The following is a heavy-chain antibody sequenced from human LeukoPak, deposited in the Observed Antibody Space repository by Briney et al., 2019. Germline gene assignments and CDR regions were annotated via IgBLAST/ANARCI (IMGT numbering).Heavy chain of an antibody. Sequence: SETLSVTCTGSGDSISSYYWSWIRQPAGKGLEWIGRIYTSGSTNYNPSLKSRVTMSVDTSKNQFSLKLSSVTAADTAVYYCARDAQRGCFPSSGYYFDYWGQGTLVTVSS. CDR2: IYTSGST. D-gene: IGHD1-26*01. J-gene: IGHJ4*02. V-gene: IGHV4-4*07. CDR3: ARDAQRGCFPSSGYYFDY. CDR1: GDSISSYY.